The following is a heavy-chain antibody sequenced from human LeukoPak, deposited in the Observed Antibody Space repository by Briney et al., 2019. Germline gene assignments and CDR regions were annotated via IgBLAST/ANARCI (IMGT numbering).Heavy chain of an antibody. J-gene: IGHJ3*02. CDR3: AKDFRRYCSHTGCYYFDI. V-gene: IGHV3-30*18. D-gene: IGHD2-2*01. CDR1: GFTFSNYG. CDR2: LSYDESIK. Sequence: PGRSLRLSCAASGFTFSNYGMHWVRQAPGKGLEWVAVLSYDESIKYYAESVKGRFTISRDNSENTLYLQMNSLRPEDTAVYYCAKDFRRYCSHTGCYYFDIWGQGTMVTVSS.